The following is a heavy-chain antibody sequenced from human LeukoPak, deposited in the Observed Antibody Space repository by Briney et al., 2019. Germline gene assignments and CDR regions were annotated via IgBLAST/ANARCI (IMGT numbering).Heavy chain of an antibody. Sequence: ASVKVSCKASGYTFTGYYMHWVRQAPGQGLEWMGWINPNSGGTNYAQKFQGWVTMTRDTSISTAYMGLSSLKSDDTAVYYCVRDRIASAGTGGWGQGTLVTVSS. J-gene: IGHJ4*02. CDR2: INPNSGGT. D-gene: IGHD6-13*01. CDR1: GYTFTGYY. V-gene: IGHV1-2*04. CDR3: VRDRIASAGTGG.